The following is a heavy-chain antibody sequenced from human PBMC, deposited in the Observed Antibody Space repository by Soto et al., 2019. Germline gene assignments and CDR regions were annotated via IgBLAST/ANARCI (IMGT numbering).Heavy chain of an antibody. CDR1: GGSISNDNYY. CDR2: IYYSGST. Sequence: PSETLSFTCTVSGGSISNDNYYWRWIRQPPGKGLEWIGYIYYSGSTYYNPSLKSRVIISIDTSRSQFSLKLSSVTAADTAVYYCASASYFDNSGPAYWGQGTRGTVAS. D-gene: IGHD3-22*01. CDR3: ASASYFDNSGPAY. V-gene: IGHV4-30-4*01. J-gene: IGHJ4*02.